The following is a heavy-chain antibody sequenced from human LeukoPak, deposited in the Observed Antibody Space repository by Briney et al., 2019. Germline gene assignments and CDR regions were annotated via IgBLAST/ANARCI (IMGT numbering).Heavy chain of an antibody. Sequence: TGGSLRLSCAASGFTVNNNYMNWVRQAPGKGLEWVSLIYSGDSTYYADSVKGRFIISRDNSKNTLYLQTNSLRAEDTAVYYCAREVATGFSCFDYWGQGTLVTVSS. D-gene: IGHD2-21*02. CDR2: IYSGDST. CDR1: GFTVNNNY. J-gene: IGHJ4*02. V-gene: IGHV3-53*01. CDR3: AREVATGFSCFDY.